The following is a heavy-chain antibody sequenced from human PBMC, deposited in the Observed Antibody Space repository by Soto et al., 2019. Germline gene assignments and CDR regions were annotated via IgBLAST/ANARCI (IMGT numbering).Heavy chain of an antibody. V-gene: IGHV4-59*08. Sequence: NPSETLSLTCTVSGGSISNYYWSWVRQPPGKGLEWIGYIYYSGRTDYSPSLKSRVTSSVDTSKNQFSLKLSSVTAADTAVYYCARRPAAEAFDTWGQGTMVTVSS. CDR1: GGSISNYY. J-gene: IGHJ3*02. CDR2: IYYSGRT. CDR3: ARRPAAEAFDT. D-gene: IGHD6-13*01.